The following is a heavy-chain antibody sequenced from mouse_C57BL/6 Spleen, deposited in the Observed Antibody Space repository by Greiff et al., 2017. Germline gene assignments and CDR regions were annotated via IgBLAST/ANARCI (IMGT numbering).Heavy chain of an antibody. D-gene: IGHD2-4*01. CDR3: TPMINYFDY. Sequence: EVQLQESGAELVRPGASVKLSCTASGFNIKDDYMHWVKQRPEQGLEWIGWIDPENGDTEYASKFQGKATITADTSSNTAYLQLSSLTSEDTAVYYSTPMINYFDYWGQGTTLTVSS. V-gene: IGHV14-4*01. J-gene: IGHJ2*01. CDR2: IDPENGDT. CDR1: GFNIKDDY.